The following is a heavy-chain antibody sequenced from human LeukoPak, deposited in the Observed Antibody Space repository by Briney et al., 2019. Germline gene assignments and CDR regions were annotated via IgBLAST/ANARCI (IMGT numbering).Heavy chain of an antibody. CDR1: GGSISSGDYY. J-gene: IGHJ6*03. D-gene: IGHD3-10*01. CDR2: IYYSGST. V-gene: IGHV4-30-4*08. Sequence: SETLSLTCTVSGGSISSGDYYWSWIRQPPGKGLEWIGYIYYSGSTYYNPSLKSRVTISVDTSKNQFSLKLSSVTAADTAVYYCPRIGVYYYYYYMDVWGKGTTVTVSS. CDR3: PRIGVYYYYYYMDV.